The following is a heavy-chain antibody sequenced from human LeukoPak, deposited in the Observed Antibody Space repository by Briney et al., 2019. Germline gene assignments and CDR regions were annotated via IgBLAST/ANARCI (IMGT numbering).Heavy chain of an antibody. Sequence: GGSLRLSCAASGFTFSSYSMNWARQAPGKGLEWVSSISSSSSYIYYADSVKGRFTISRDNAKNSLYLQMNSLRAEDTAVYYCARDLSARGYMDVWGKGTTVTVSS. V-gene: IGHV3-21*01. CDR2: ISSSSSYI. CDR1: GFTFSSYS. CDR3: ARDLSARGYMDV. J-gene: IGHJ6*03. D-gene: IGHD3-16*02.